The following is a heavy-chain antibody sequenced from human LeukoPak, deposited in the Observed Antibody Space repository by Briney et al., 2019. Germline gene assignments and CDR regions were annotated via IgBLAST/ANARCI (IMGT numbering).Heavy chain of an antibody. Sequence: GGSLRLSCAASGFTFSSYAMHWVRQAPGKGLEWVAVISYDGSNKYYADSVKGRFTISRDNSKNRLYLQMNSLRAEDTAVYYCARDGGYCSGGSCYSYYYYGMDVWGKGTTVTVSS. V-gene: IGHV3-30*04. CDR2: ISYDGSNK. D-gene: IGHD2-15*01. CDR1: GFTFSSYA. J-gene: IGHJ6*04. CDR3: ARDGGYCSGGSCYSYYYYGMDV.